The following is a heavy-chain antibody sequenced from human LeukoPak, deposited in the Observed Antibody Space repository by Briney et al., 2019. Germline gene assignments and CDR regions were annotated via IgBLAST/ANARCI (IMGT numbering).Heavy chain of an antibody. CDR3: ARDRIVATIPRLGYFDY. CDR2: TSSSSSYI. J-gene: IGHJ4*02. CDR1: GFTFSSYS. Sequence: GGSLRLSCAASGFTFSSYSMNWVRQAPGKGLEWVSSTSSSSSYIYYADSVKGRFTISRDNAKNSLYLQMNSLRAEDTAVYYCARDRIVATIPRLGYFDYWGQGTLVTVSS. V-gene: IGHV3-21*01. D-gene: IGHD5-12*01.